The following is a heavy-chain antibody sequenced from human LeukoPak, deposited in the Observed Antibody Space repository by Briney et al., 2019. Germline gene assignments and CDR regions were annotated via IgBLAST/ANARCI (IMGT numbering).Heavy chain of an antibody. CDR3: ARLQLYVYVWGSYRFSFVFDI. J-gene: IGHJ3*02. CDR2: IYYSGST. V-gene: IGHV4-31*03. D-gene: IGHD3-16*02. Sequence: SETLSLTCTVSGGSISSGGYYWSWIRQHPGKGLEWIGYIYYSGSTYYNPSLNSRATTSVDTSKNQFSLKLSSVTAADTAVYYCARLQLYVYVWGSYRFSFVFDIWGQGTMVTVSS. CDR1: GGSISSGGYY.